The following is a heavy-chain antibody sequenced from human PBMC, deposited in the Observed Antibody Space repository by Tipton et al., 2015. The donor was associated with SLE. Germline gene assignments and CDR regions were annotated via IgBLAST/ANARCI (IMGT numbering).Heavy chain of an antibody. V-gene: IGHV4-59*12. CDR3: ARAKLGFFFDY. J-gene: IGHJ4*02. Sequence: TLSLTCIVSGGSISSDYWSWIRQPPGKGLEWIGYIYYSGSTNYNPSLKSRVTMSVDTSTNQFSLKLISVTAADTAVYYCARAKLGFFFDYWGQGTLVTVSS. CDR2: IYYSGST. CDR1: GGSISSDY. D-gene: IGHD7-27*01.